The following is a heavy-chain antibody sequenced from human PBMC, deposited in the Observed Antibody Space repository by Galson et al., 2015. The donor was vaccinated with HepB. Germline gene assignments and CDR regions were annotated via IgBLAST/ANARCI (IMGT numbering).Heavy chain of an antibody. Sequence: SLRLSCAASGSNFYMYAMGWVRQAPGKGLEWVSAISGAGGSTHYADSAKGRFTISRDNSKNTVYLQMNSLRAEDTALYYCVKVANDIVIVRYGMDVWGQGTTVTVSS. CDR1: GSNFYMYA. CDR2: ISGAGGST. J-gene: IGHJ6*02. CDR3: VKVANDIVIVRYGMDV. D-gene: IGHD2/OR15-2a*01. V-gene: IGHV3-23*01.